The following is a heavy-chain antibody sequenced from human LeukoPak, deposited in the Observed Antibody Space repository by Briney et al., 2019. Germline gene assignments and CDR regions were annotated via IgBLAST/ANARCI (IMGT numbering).Heavy chain of an antibody. V-gene: IGHV3-74*01. D-gene: IGHD3-3*01. CDR1: AFTFSNYW. J-gene: IGHJ6*03. CDR2: INSDGSNT. CDR3: VTANRQTSLGVLKSYYYYMDV. Sequence: GGSLRLSCAASAFTFSNYWMHWVRQAPGKGLVWVAGINSDGSNTNYADSVEGRFTISRDNANDTLYLQMNSLRADDTAVYYCVTANRQTSLGVLKSYYYYMDVWGEGTTVTVSS.